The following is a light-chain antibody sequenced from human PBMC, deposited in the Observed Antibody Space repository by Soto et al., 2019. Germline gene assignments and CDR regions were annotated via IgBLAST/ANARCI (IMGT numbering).Light chain of an antibody. Sequence: EIVLTQSPVTLSLSPGERATLSCRASQSVSSSYLAWYQHKPGQAPRLLIYGASSRATGIPDRFSGSGSGTDFTLTISRLEPEDFAVYYCQHYGSSSWTFGQGTKV. CDR2: GAS. V-gene: IGKV3-20*01. CDR3: QHYGSSSWT. J-gene: IGKJ1*01. CDR1: QSVSSSY.